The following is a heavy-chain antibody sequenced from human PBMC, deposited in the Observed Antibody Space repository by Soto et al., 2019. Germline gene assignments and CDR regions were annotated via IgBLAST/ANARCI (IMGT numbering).Heavy chain of an antibody. CDR2: MFHSGGA. J-gene: IGHJ4*02. V-gene: IGHV4-4*02. D-gene: IGHD3-3*01. Sequence: TSSVADGYIVALDGWRWIRQTPGKGLEWIGKMFHSGGADYSPSLKSRVTISADSSKNHFSLRLTAVTAAYTAVSYCATGNVDSILAFWGQRTPVP. CDR1: DGYIVALDG. CDR3: ATGNVDSILAF.